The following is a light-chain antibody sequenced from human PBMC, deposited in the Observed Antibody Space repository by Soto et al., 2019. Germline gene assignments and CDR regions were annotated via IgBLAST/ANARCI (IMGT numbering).Light chain of an antibody. Sequence: DIQMTQSPSSLSASVGDRVTITCRASQSIATYLNWYQQKPGTAPYLLVFAASSLQSGVPSRFSRSGSGTDFTLTISSLQPQDFATYYCQQSLTTPPTFGGGTKVEFK. J-gene: IGKJ4*02. V-gene: IGKV1-39*01. CDR3: QQSLTTPPT. CDR1: QSIATY. CDR2: AAS.